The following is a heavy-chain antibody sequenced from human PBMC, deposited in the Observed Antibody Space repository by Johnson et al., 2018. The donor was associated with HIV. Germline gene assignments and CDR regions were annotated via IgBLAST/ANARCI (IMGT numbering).Heavy chain of an antibody. CDR2: IRGSGGST. V-gene: IGHV3-23*04. CDR3: ARAGGAFYDRSGSIAFDI. CDR1: GFTFSSYA. J-gene: IGHJ3*02. Sequence: VQLVESGGGLVQPGGSLRLSCAASGFTFSSYAMSWVRQAPGKGLEWVSAIRGSGGSTDYADSVKGRFTISRDNTTDTLSLQMSSLRDEATAVYYCARAGGAFYDRSGSIAFDIWGQGTMVTVSS. D-gene: IGHD3-22*01.